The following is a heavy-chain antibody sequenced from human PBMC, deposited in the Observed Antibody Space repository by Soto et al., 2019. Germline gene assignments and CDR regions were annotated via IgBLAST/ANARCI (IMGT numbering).Heavy chain of an antibody. CDR1: GYTFTSYY. J-gene: IGHJ3*02. Sequence: ASVKVSCKASGYTFTSYYMHWVRQAPGQGLEWMGIINPSGGSTNYAQKFQGRVTMTRDTSTSTVYMELSSLRSEDTAVYYCARVVGFGVGRFLEWLSHNIDAFDIWGQGTMVTVSS. CDR3: ARVVGFGVGRFLEWLSHNIDAFDI. CDR2: INPSGGST. D-gene: IGHD3-3*01. V-gene: IGHV1-46*03.